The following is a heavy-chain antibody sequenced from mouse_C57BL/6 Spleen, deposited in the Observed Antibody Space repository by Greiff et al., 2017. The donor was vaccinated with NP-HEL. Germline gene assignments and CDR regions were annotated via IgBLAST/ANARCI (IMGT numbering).Heavy chain of an antibody. J-gene: IGHJ4*01. CDR1: GFTFSDYY. V-gene: IGHV5-12*01. Sequence: EVHLVESGGGLVQPGGSLKLSCAASGFTFSDYYMYWVRQTPEKRLEWVAYISNGGGSTYYPDTVKGRFTISRDNAKNTLYLQMSRLKSEDTAMYYCARNYGSSFSYYAMDYWGQGTSVTVSS. CDR3: ARNYGSSFSYYAMDY. D-gene: IGHD1-1*01. CDR2: ISNGGGST.